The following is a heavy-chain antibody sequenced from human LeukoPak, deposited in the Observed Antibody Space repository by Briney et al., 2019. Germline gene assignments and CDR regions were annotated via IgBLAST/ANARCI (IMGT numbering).Heavy chain of an antibody. J-gene: IGHJ3*02. Sequence: GGSLRLSCAASGFTFSSYWMTWVRQAPGKGLAWVADIKQDGSAKYYMDSVKGRFTISRDNAKNSLYLQMNSLGVEDTAVYYCARVNPLMAPGAVDIWGQGTKVAVSS. CDR3: ARVNPLMAPGAVDI. CDR1: GFTFSSYW. D-gene: IGHD2-8*01. CDR2: IKQDGSAK. V-gene: IGHV3-7*01.